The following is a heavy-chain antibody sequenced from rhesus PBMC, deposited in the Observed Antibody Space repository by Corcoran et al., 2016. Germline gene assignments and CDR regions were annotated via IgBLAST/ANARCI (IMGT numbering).Heavy chain of an antibody. CDR3: AREYCTGSGCYTYFDY. CDR2: INGNRRST. Sequence: QVQLQESGPGLVKPSETLSLTCTVSGASISSNWWSWIRQPPGKGLEWIGEINGNRRSTNDNPSLKSRVTISKDVSKNQFSLKLSSVTAADTAVYYCAREYCTGSGCYTYFDYWGQGVLVTVSS. V-gene: IGHV4-80*01. CDR1: GASISSNW. J-gene: IGHJ4*01. D-gene: IGHD2-21*01.